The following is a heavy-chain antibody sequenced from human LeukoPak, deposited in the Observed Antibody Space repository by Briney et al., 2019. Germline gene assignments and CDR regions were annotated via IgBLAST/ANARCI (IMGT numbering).Heavy chain of an antibody. CDR1: GGSISSGDYY. Sequence: PSETLSHTCTVSGGSISSGDYYWSWIRQPPGKGLEWIGYIYYSGSTYYNPSLKSRVTISVDTSKNQFSLKLRSVTAADTAVYYCANRWRGFLDPWGQGTLVTVSS. CDR2: IYYSGST. CDR3: ANRWRGFLDP. D-gene: IGHD2-15*01. V-gene: IGHV4-30-4*01. J-gene: IGHJ5*02.